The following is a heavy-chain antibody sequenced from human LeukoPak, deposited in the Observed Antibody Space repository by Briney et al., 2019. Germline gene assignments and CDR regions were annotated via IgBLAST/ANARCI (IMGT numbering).Heavy chain of an antibody. CDR2: INPSGGST. CDR3: ARKLPHYYGSGSSFDP. CDR1: GYTFTSYY. Sequence: ASVKVSCKESGYTFTSYYMHWVRQALGQGLEWMGIINPSGGSTNYAQKLQGRVTMTTDTSTSTAYMELRSLGSDDTAVYYCARKLPHYYGSGSSFDPRGQGTLVTVSS. V-gene: IGHV1-46*01. D-gene: IGHD3-10*01. J-gene: IGHJ5*02.